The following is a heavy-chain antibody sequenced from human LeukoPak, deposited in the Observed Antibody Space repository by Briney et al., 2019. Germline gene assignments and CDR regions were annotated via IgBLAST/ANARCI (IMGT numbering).Heavy chain of an antibody. D-gene: IGHD3-3*01. Sequence: SETLSLTCTLSGGSISSGDYYWSWIRQPPGKGLEWIGYIYYSGSTYYNPSLKSRVTISVDTSKNQFSMKLSSVTAADTAVYYCARDSTIGGWFDPWGQGTLVTVSS. CDR1: GGSISSGDYY. CDR2: IYYSGST. J-gene: IGHJ5*02. V-gene: IGHV4-30-4*01. CDR3: ARDSTIGGWFDP.